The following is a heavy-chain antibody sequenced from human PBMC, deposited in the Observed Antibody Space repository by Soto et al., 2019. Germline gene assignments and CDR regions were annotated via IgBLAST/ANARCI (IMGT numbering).Heavy chain of an antibody. V-gene: IGHV1-46*01. D-gene: IGHD6-19*01. CDR1: GYAFTCYY. J-gene: IGHJ4*02. CDR2: INPSGGST. CDR3: ARTRVAGTRPFLDY. Sequence: ASVKGCFKASGYAFTCYYMHWVRQAPGQGLEWMGIINPSGGSTSYAQKFQGRVTMTRDTSTSTVYMELSSLRSEDTAVYYCARTRVAGTRPFLDYWGQGTLVTVPS.